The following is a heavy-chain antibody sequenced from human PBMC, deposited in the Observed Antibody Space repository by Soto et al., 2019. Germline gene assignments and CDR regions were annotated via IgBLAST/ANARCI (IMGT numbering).Heavy chain of an antibody. J-gene: IGHJ3*02. Sequence: SETLSLTCTVSGGSISSGGYYWSWIRQHPGKGLEWIGYIYYSGSTYYNPSLKSRVTISVDTSKNQFSLKLSSVTAADTAVYYCAREIRDSNAFDIWGQGTVVTV. CDR3: AREIRDSNAFDI. CDR1: GGSISSGGYY. V-gene: IGHV4-31*03. D-gene: IGHD3-22*01. CDR2: IYYSGST.